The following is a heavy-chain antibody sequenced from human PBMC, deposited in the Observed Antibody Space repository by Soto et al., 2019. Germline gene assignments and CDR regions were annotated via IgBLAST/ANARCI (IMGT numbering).Heavy chain of an antibody. CDR3: AREAVAGTSGYYFDY. D-gene: IGHD6-19*01. J-gene: IGHJ4*02. CDR2: VYYSGST. CDR1: GGSISSYY. V-gene: IGHV4-59*01. Sequence: SETLSLTCTVSGGSISSYYWSWIRQPPGKGLEWIGYVYYSGSTNYNPSLKSRVTISVDTSTNQFSLKLSSVTAADTAVYHCAREAVAGTSGYYFDYCGQGTLVTVSS.